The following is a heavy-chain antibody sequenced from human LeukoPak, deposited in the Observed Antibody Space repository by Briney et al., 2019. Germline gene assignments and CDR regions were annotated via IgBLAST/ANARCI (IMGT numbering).Heavy chain of an antibody. Sequence: ASVKVSCKASGYTVTGYYMHWVRQAPGQGLEWMGWINPNSGGTNYAQKSQGRVTMIRDTSISTAYMELSRLRSDDTAVYYCARDETGYSYGSYYFDYWGQGTLVTVSS. CDR1: GYTVTGYY. CDR2: INPNSGGT. CDR3: ARDETGYSYGSYYFDY. J-gene: IGHJ4*02. D-gene: IGHD5-18*01. V-gene: IGHV1-2*02.